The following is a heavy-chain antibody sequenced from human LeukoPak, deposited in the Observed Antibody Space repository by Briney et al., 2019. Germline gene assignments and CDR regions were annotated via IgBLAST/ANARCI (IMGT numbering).Heavy chain of an antibody. J-gene: IGHJ6*02. Sequence: SSETLSLTCAVYGGSFSGYYWSWIRQPPGKGLEWIGEINHSGSTNYNPSLKSRVTISVDTSKNQFSLKLSSVTAADTAVYYCARGAIFGVVFYYYYGMDVWGQGTTVTVSS. CDR3: ARGAIFGVVFYYYYGMDV. CDR1: GGSFSGYY. V-gene: IGHV4-34*01. CDR2: INHSGST. D-gene: IGHD3-3*01.